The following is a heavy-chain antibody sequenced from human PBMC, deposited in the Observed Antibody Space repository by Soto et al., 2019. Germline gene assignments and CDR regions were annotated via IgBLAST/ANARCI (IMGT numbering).Heavy chain of an antibody. V-gene: IGHV4-31*03. CDR3: ARGMAEEQIFYYFDY. CDR1: GGSISSGGYY. Sequence: PSETLSLTCTVSGGSISSGGYYWSWIRQHPGKGLEWIGYIYYSGSTNYNPSLKSRVTISVDASKSQFSLKLRSVTAADTAVYYCARGMAEEQIFYYFDYWGQGALVTVSS. CDR2: IYYSGST. J-gene: IGHJ4*02. D-gene: IGHD3-9*01.